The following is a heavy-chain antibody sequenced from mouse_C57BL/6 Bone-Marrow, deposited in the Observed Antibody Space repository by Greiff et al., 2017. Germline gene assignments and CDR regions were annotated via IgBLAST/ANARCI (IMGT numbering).Heavy chain of an antibody. D-gene: IGHD2-3*01. Sequence: EVHLVESGGGLVQPGGSLKLSCAASGFTFSDYYMYWVRQTPEKRLEWVAYISNGGGSTYYPDTVKGRFTISRDNAKNTLYLQMSRLKSEDTAMYYCARMIYDGYQDWVQGTLVTVSA. CDR2: ISNGGGST. V-gene: IGHV5-12*01. J-gene: IGHJ3*01. CDR3: ARMIYDGYQD. CDR1: GFTFSDYY.